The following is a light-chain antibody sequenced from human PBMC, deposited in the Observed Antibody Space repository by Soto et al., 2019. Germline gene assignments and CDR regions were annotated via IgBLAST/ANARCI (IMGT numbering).Light chain of an antibody. V-gene: IGKV3-11*01. CDR1: QSVSSY. CDR3: QQRSNWPPP. CDR2: DAS. Sequence: EIVLTQSPATLSLSPGERATLSCRASQSVSSYLAWYQQKPGQAPRLLIYDASNRATGIPARFSGSGSGTDFTLTISSLEPEDFAVYYCQQRSNWPPPFGPQINVDIK. J-gene: IGKJ3*01.